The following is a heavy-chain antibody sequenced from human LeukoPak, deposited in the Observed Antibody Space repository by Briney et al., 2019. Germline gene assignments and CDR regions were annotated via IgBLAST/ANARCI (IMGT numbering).Heavy chain of an antibody. V-gene: IGHV3-7*01. CDR3: ARDPIFNSCYFDY. J-gene: IGHJ4*02. D-gene: IGHD3-3*02. Sequence: PGGSLRLSCTASGFTFSNYWMSWVRQAPGKGLEWVANMKQDGSEQYYVDSMKGRFTISRDNAKNSLYLQMNSLRAEDTAVYYCARDPIFNSCYFDYWGQGTLVTVSS. CDR1: GFTFSNYW. CDR2: MKQDGSEQ.